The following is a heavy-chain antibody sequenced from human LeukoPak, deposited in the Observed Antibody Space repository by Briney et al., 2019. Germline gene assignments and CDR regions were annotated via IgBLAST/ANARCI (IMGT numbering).Heavy chain of an antibody. V-gene: IGHV3-23*01. Sequence: GGSLRLSCAVSGFTFSSYAMSWVRQAPGKGLEWVSAISGSGGSTYYADSVKGRFTISRDNSKNTLYLQMNSLRAEDTAVYYCAKDHDGDYGGNYYYYYGMDVWGQGTTVTVSS. CDR1: GFTFSSYA. CDR2: ISGSGGST. CDR3: AKDHDGDYGGNYYYYYGMDV. D-gene: IGHD4-17*01. J-gene: IGHJ6*02.